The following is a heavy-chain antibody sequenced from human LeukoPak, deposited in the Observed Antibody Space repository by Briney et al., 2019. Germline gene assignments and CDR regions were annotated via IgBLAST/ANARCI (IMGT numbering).Heavy chain of an antibody. D-gene: IGHD2-15*01. Sequence: SHTVSVTCAISGYSVSNKNTAWKWLGPSPSRDLEGLGRTYYRHKWYHDYAVSVGSRISINPDASENVVSPPLMSVTPEDAAMFYCARQSLGYVHYWGQGSMVSLSS. CDR2: TYYRHKWYH. CDR1: GYSVSNKNTA. J-gene: IGHJ4*02. CDR3: ARQSLGYVHY. V-gene: IGHV6-1*01.